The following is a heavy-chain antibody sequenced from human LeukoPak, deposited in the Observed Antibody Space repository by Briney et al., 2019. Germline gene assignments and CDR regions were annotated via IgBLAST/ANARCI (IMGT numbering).Heavy chain of an antibody. CDR1: GGTFSSYA. D-gene: IGHD2-15*01. CDR2: IIPIFGTA. V-gene: IGHV1-69*01. Sequence: SVKVSCRASGGTFSSYAISWVRRAPGQGLEWMGGIIPIFGTANYAQKFQGRVTITADESTSTAYMELSSLRSEDTAVYYCARDKAGYCSGGSCYSSYYYGMDVWGKGTTVTVSS. CDR3: ARDKAGYCSGGSCYSSYYYGMDV. J-gene: IGHJ6*04.